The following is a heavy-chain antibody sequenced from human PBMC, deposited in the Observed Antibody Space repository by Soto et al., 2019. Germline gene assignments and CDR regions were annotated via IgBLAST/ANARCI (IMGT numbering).Heavy chain of an antibody. CDR3: ARTVYVGLFFDY. CDR2: IFSNDEK. CDR1: GFSLSNAKMG. J-gene: IGHJ4*02. Sequence: QVTLKESGPVLVKSTETLTLTCTVSGFSLSNAKMGVSWIRQPPGKALEWLAHIFSNDEKSYSTSLKSSLTISEDTSKSQVVLTMTNMDPVDTATYYCARTVYVGLFFDYWGQGTLVTVSS. V-gene: IGHV2-26*01. D-gene: IGHD1-26*01.